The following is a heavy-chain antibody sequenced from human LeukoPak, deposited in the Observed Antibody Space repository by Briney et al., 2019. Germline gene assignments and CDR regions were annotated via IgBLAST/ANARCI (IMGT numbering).Heavy chain of an antibody. D-gene: IGHD3-10*01. V-gene: IGHV3-30*02. Sequence: GGSLRLSCEASGVTFNGSGIHWVRQAPGKGLEWVAFIHYDGGFDYYLDSVKGRFTVSRDSSKNIVYLQMDDLRAEDTAVYYCARDKVRGIDWGAADDALDVWGQGTMVTVSS. CDR2: IHYDGGFD. CDR3: ARDKVRGIDWGAADDALDV. CDR1: GVTFNGSG. J-gene: IGHJ3*01.